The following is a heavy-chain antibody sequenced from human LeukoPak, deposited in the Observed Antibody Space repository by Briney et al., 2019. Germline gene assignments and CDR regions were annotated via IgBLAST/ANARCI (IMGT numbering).Heavy chain of an antibody. CDR1: GFTFSSYS. J-gene: IGHJ1*01. D-gene: IGHD4/OR15-4a*01. V-gene: IGHV3-21*04. CDR3: ARSRVTMTGNFQH. CDR2: ISSSSSYI. Sequence: GGSLRLSCAASGFTFSSYSMNWVRQAPGKGLEWVSSISSSSSYIYYADSVKGRFTISRDNAKNSLYLQMNSLRSEDTAVYYCARSRVTMTGNFQHWGQGTLVTVSS.